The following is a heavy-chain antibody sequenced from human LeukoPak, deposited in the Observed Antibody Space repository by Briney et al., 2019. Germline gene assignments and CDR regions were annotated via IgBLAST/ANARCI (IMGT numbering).Heavy chain of an antibody. CDR3: ARYGCSSTSCYQHY. V-gene: IGHV4-39*07. J-gene: IGHJ4*02. CDR1: GGSISSSSYY. D-gene: IGHD2-2*01. Sequence: SETLSLTCTVSGGSISSSSYYWGWIRQPPGKGLEWIGSIYYSGSTYYNPSLKSRVTISVDTSQNQFSLRLNSVTAADTAVYYCARYGCSSTSCYQHYWGQGTLVTVSS. CDR2: IYYSGST.